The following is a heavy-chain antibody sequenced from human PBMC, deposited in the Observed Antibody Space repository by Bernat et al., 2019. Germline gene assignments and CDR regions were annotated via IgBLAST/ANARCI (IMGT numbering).Heavy chain of an antibody. CDR2: IIPIFGTA. Sequence: VQLVQSGAEVKKPGSSVTVSCKASGGTFSSYAISWVRQAPGQGLEWMGGIIPIFGTANYAQKFQGRVTITADKSTSTAYMELSSLRSEDTAVYYCARDLVSAAGLYYFDYWGQGTLVTVSS. D-gene: IGHD2/OR15-2a*01. CDR1: GGTFSSYA. J-gene: IGHJ4*02. CDR3: ARDLVSAAGLYYFDY. V-gene: IGHV1-69*06.